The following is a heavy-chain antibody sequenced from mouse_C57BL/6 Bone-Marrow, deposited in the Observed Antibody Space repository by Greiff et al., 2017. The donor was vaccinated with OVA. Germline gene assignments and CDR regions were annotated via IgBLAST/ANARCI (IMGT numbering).Heavy chain of an antibody. CDR2: IYPSDSET. V-gene: IGHV1-61*01. CDR3: ARNYDALYFDY. D-gene: IGHD2-4*01. Sequence: QVQLQQPGAELVRPGSSVKLSCKASGYTFTSYWMDWVKQRPGQGLEWIGNIYPSDSETHYNQKFKDKATLTVDKSSSTAYMQLSSLTSEDSAVYYCARNYDALYFDYWGQGTTLTVSS. J-gene: IGHJ2*01. CDR1: GYTFTSYW.